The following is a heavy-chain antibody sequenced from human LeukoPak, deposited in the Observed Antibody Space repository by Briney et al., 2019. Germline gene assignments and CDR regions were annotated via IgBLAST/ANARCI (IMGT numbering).Heavy chain of an antibody. J-gene: IGHJ4*02. CDR1: GFTFSSYS. Sequence: GGSLRLSCAASGFTFSSYSMNWVRQAPGKGLEWVSSISSSSSYIYYADSVKSRFTISRDNAKNSLYLQMNSLRAEDTAVYYCARSSIAAAGIWGYFDYWGQGTLVTVSS. CDR2: ISSSSSYI. D-gene: IGHD6-13*01. V-gene: IGHV3-21*01. CDR3: ARSSIAAAGIWGYFDY.